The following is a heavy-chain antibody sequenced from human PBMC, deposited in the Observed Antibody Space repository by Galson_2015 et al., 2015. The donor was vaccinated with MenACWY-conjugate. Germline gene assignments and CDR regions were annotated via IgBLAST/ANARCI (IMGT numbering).Heavy chain of an antibody. D-gene: IGHD3-10*01. CDR2: ITSGGVK. J-gene: IGHJ4*02. V-gene: IGHV3-23*01. Sequence: SLRLSCAGSGFSFSSYAVSCVRQAPGKGLEWVSTITSGGVKYYADSVKGRFTISRDISRNTLYVQMNSLRAEDTAVYYCARGYYGSGSPLDYWGQGTLVTVSS. CDR3: ARGYYGSGSPLDY. CDR1: GFSFSSYA.